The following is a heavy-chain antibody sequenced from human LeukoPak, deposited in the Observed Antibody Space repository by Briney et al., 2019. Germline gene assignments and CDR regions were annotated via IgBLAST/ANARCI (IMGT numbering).Heavy chain of an antibody. V-gene: IGHV1-2*02. CDR3: ARAGLLWFGADYYYYYMDV. D-gene: IGHD3-10*01. CDR2: TNPNSGGT. J-gene: IGHJ6*03. CDR1: GYTFTGYY. Sequence: ASVKVSCKASGYTFTGYYMHWVRQAPGQGLEWMGWTNPNSGGTNYAQKFQGRVTMTRDTSISTAYMELSRLRSDDTAVYYCARAGLLWFGADYYYYYMDVWGKGTTVTVSS.